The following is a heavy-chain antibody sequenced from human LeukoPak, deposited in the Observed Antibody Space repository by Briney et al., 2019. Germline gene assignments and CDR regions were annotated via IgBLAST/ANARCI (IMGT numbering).Heavy chain of an antibody. CDR2: IIPIFGTA. D-gene: IGHD3-16*01. CDR3: ARGGTPSYYYYMDV. V-gene: IGHV1-69*05. J-gene: IGHJ6*03. Sequence: SVKVSCKASGGTFSSYAISWVRQAPGQGLEWMGGIIPIFGTANYAQKLQGRVTMTTETSTSTAYMELRSLRSDDTAVYYCARGGTPSYYYYMDVWGKGTTVTISS. CDR1: GGTFSSYA.